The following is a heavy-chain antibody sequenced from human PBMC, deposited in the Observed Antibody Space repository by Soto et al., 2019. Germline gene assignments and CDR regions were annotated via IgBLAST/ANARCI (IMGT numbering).Heavy chain of an antibody. Sequence: ASVKVSCKVSGYTLTELSMHWVRQAPGKGLEWMGGFDPEDGETIYAQKFQGRVTMTEDTSTDTAYMELSSLRSEDTAVYYCETGLHYYDRSGFDIWGQGTMVTVSS. D-gene: IGHD3-22*01. CDR1: GYTLTELS. CDR2: FDPEDGET. J-gene: IGHJ3*02. CDR3: ETGLHYYDRSGFDI. V-gene: IGHV1-24*01.